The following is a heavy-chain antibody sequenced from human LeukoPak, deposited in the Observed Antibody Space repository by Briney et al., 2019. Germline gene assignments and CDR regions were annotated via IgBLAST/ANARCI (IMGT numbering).Heavy chain of an antibody. D-gene: IGHD3-16*01. CDR2: INPSGGDT. CDR1: GFTFTSYY. V-gene: IGHV1-46*01. CDR3: ARVGGTLRYLDF. Sequence: ASVKVSCKASGFTFTSYYIHWVRLAPGQRLEWMGIINPSGGDTRFAQRLQGRVTMTRDTSTSTVYMELSSLRSEDTAVYYCARVGGTLRYLDFWGQGTLVTVSS. J-gene: IGHJ4*02.